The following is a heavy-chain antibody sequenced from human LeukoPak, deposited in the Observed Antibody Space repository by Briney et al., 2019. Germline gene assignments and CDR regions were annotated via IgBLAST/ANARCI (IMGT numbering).Heavy chain of an antibody. CDR1: GFTFSSYG. CDR3: ARAEYGDPPLDF. D-gene: IGHD4-17*01. J-gene: IGHJ4*02. CDR2: IWYDGSNK. V-gene: IGHV3-33*01. Sequence: GGSLRLSCAASGFTFSSYGMHWVRQAPGKGLEWVAVIWYDGSNKYYADSVKGRFTISRENSKNTLYLQMNSLRAEDTAVYYCARAEYGDPPLDFWAQEPLSPVSS.